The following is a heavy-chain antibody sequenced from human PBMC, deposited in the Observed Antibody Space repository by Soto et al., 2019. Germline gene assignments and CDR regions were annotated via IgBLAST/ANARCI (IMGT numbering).Heavy chain of an antibody. Sequence: EVQLVESGGGLVKPGGSLRLSCAASGFTFSSYSMNWVRQAPGKGLEWVSSISSSSSYIYYADSVKGRFTISRDNAKNSLYLQRTSLRAEDTAVYYCARPWGHYYYYYYRDVWCNGTTVTVSS. J-gene: IGHJ6*03. CDR2: ISSSSSYI. V-gene: IGHV3-21*01. CDR3: ARPWGHYYYYYYRDV. CDR1: GFTFSSYS. D-gene: IGHD7-27*01.